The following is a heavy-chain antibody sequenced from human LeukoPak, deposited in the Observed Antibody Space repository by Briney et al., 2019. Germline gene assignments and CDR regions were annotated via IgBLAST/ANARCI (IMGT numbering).Heavy chain of an antibody. CDR2: ISAYNGNT. Sequence: ASVKVSCKASGYTFTSCGISWVRQAPGQGLEWMGWISAYNGNTNYAQKLQGRVTMTTDTSTSTAYMEQRSLRSDDTAVYYCARLAVAVAGTFWFDPWGQGTLVTVSS. V-gene: IGHV1-18*01. D-gene: IGHD6-19*01. J-gene: IGHJ5*02. CDR3: ARLAVAVAGTFWFDP. CDR1: GYTFTSCG.